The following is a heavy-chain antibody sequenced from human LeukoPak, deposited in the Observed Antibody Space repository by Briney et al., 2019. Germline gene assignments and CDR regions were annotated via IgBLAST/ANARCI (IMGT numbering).Heavy chain of an antibody. CDR1: GFTFSSYA. CDR3: AKDGMQLWLREQFDY. V-gene: IGHV3-23*01. D-gene: IGHD5-18*01. CDR2: ISGGGDST. Sequence: GGSLRLSCAASGFTFSSYAMSWVRQAPGKGLEWVSSISGGGDSTYYADSVKGRFTISRDNSKDTPYLQMNSLRAEDSAVYYCAKDGMQLWLREQFDYWGQGTLVSVSS. J-gene: IGHJ4*02.